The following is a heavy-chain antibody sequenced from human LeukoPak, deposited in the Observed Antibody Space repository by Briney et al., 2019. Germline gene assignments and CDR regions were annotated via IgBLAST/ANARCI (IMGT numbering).Heavy chain of an antibody. CDR2: INPSGGST. Sequence: ASVKVSCKASGYTFTSYYMHWVRQAPGQGLEWMGIINPSGGSTSYAQKFQGRVTMTRDTSTSTVYMELSSLRSEDTAVYYCARVQAGGYYYVTECDYRGQGTLVTVSS. D-gene: IGHD3-22*01. V-gene: IGHV1-46*01. J-gene: IGHJ4*02. CDR1: GYTFTSYY. CDR3: ARVQAGGYYYVTECDY.